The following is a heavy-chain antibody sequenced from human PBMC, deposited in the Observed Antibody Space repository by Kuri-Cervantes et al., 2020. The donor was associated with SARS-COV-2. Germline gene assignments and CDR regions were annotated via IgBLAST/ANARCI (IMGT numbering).Heavy chain of an antibody. Sequence: GESLKISCAASGFTFSSYAMHWVRQAPGKGLEWVAVISDDGSNKYYADSVKGRFTISRDNSKNTLYLQMNSLRAEDTAVYYCARSPPLGYFDLWGRGTLVTVSS. V-gene: IGHV3-30-3*01. CDR2: ISDDGSNK. CDR1: GFTFSSYA. J-gene: IGHJ2*01. CDR3: ARSPPLGYFDL.